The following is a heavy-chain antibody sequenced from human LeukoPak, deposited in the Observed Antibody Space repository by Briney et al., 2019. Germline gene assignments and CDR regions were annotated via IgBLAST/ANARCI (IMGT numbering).Heavy chain of an antibody. CDR3: AIAVPAASWFDP. Sequence: GASVKVSCKASGYTFTGYYMHWVQQAPGQGLEWMGWINPNSGGTNYAQKFQGRVTMTRDTSISTAYMELSRLRSDDTAVYYCAIAVPAASWFDPWGQGTLVTVSS. CDR2: INPNSGGT. J-gene: IGHJ5*02. CDR1: GYTFTGYY. D-gene: IGHD2-2*01. V-gene: IGHV1-2*02.